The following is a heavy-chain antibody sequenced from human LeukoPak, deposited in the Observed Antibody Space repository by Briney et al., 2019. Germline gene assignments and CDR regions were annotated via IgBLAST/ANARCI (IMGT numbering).Heavy chain of an antibody. CDR1: GFTVSSNY. D-gene: IGHD1-1*01. J-gene: IGHJ4*02. V-gene: IGHV3-23*01. CDR2: ISGSGGST. CDR3: AKVLWKGTEPYYFDY. Sequence: GGSLRLSCAASGFTVSSNYMSWVRQAPGKGLEWVSAISGSGGSTYYADSVKGRFTISRDNSKNTLYLQMNSLRAEDTAVYYCAKVLWKGTEPYYFDYWGQGTLVTVSS.